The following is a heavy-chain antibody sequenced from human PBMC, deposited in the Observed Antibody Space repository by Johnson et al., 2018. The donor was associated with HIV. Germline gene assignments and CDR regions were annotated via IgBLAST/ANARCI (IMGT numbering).Heavy chain of an antibody. V-gene: IGHV3-33*08. J-gene: IGHJ3*02. CDR1: GFTFSSYG. D-gene: IGHD3-16*01. CDR2: VWSDGINK. CDR3: ARAVGVWGDQLGFDI. Sequence: VQLVESGGGVVQPGRSLRLSCAASGFTFSSYGMHWVRQAPGKGLEWVAVVWSDGINKYYADSVRGRFTISRDNSKNTLSLQMNSLRVEDTAVYYCARAVGVWGDQLGFDIWGQGTMVTVSS.